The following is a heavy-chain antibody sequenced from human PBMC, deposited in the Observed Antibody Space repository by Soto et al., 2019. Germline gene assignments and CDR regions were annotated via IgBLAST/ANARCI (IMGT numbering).Heavy chain of an antibody. D-gene: IGHD3-22*01. CDR1: GFTFNTYW. CDR2: IKPDGSEK. V-gene: IGHV3-7*04. CDR3: ARGDYYDSSGPFSDAFDI. Sequence: PGGCLRLSCAASGFTFNTYWVTWVRQGPGEGLEWVANIKPDGSEKWYVDSVKGRFTISRDNAKNSLYLQMNSLRAEDTAVYYCARGDYYDSSGPFSDAFDIWGQGTMVTVSS. J-gene: IGHJ3*02.